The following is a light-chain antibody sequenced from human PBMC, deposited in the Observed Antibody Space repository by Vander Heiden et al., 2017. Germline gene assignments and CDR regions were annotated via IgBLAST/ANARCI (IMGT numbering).Light chain of an antibody. CDR1: QSVSRY. Sequence: EIVLTQSSATLSLSTGERAALSCRACQSVSRYLAWFQQKPGQAPRLLIYDASNRATGIPARFSGSGAGTDFALTISSLEPEDVAVYYCQQRSNLPYTFGQGTKVEIK. CDR2: DAS. V-gene: IGKV3-11*01. CDR3: QQRSNLPYT. J-gene: IGKJ2*01.